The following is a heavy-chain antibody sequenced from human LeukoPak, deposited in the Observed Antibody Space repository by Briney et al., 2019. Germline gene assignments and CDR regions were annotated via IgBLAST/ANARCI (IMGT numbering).Heavy chain of an antibody. J-gene: IGHJ4*02. D-gene: IGHD3-9*01. Sequence: GGSLRLSCVVSGFTFSNYAMHWVRQAPGKGLEYVSAISSNGGSTYYANSVKGRFTISRDNSKNTLYLQMGSLRAEDMAVYYCARTSSYGILTGYVYWGQGTLVTVSS. CDR2: ISSNGGST. CDR1: GFTFSNYA. V-gene: IGHV3-64*01. CDR3: ARTSSYGILTGYVY.